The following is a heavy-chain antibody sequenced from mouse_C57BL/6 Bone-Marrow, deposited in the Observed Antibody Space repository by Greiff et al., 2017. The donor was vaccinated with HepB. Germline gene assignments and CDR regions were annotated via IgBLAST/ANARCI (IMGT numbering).Heavy chain of an antibody. J-gene: IGHJ3*01. CDR3: AREDGNSFAY. V-gene: IGHV1-55*01. Sequence: QVHVKQSGAELVKPGASVKMSCKASGYTFTSYWITWVKQRPGQGLEWIGDIYPGSGSTNYNEKFKSKATLTVDTSSSTAYMQLSSLTSEDSAVYYCAREDGNSFAYWGQGTLVTVSA. D-gene: IGHD2-1*01. CDR1: GYTFTSYW. CDR2: IYPGSGST.